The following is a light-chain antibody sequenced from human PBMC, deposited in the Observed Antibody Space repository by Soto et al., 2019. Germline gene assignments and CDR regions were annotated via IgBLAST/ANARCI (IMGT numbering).Light chain of an antibody. CDR1: QSISSY. CDR2: AAS. J-gene: IGKJ3*01. V-gene: IGKV1-39*01. CDR3: QQSYSTPFT. Sequence: DIQMTQSPSSLSASVGDRVTITCRASQSISSYLNWYQQKPGKAPKLLIYAASSLQSGVPSRFSGSRSGTDVTLTISSLQPEDFATYYCQQSYSTPFTFGHGTKVDIK.